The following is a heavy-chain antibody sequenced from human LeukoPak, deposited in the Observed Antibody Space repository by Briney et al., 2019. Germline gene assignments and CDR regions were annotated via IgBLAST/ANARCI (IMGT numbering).Heavy chain of an antibody. D-gene: IGHD5-12*01. Sequence: ASVKVSCKASGYTFTCFYMHWMRQAPGQGLEWMGWINPNSGGTNYAQSFQGRVTMTSGTSINTAYMELSSLRSGDTAVYYCARDRRGLSNIFWGQGTLVTVSS. V-gene: IGHV1-2*02. J-gene: IGHJ4*02. CDR3: ARDRRGLSNIF. CDR2: INPNSGGT. CDR1: GYTFTCFY.